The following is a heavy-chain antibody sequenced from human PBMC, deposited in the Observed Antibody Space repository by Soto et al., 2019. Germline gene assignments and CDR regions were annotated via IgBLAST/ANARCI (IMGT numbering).Heavy chain of an antibody. CDR1: GFMFSSAW. J-gene: IGHJ4*02. CDR3: VEGWNDF. Sequence: EVQLVESGGDLVEPGGSLRLSCVTSGFMFSSAWMSWVRQAPGKGLEWVGRIKSKTDGGARDYAAPVNGRFSISRDDSKSTPYLQMTSLRAEDTALYYCVEGWNDFWGQGTLVTVSS. D-gene: IGHD1-1*01. V-gene: IGHV3-15*01. CDR2: IKSKTDGGAR.